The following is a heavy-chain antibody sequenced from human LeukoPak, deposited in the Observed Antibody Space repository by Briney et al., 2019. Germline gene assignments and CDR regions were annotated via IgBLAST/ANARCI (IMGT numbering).Heavy chain of an antibody. CDR2: IYTGGNT. CDR3: VREFSGSYYFDS. D-gene: IGHD1-26*01. Sequence: GGSLRLSCAASGFTFSSYAMSWVRQPPGKGLEWVSTIYTGGNTYFADSVKGRFTISRDNPKNTVYLQMNSLRAEDTAVYYCVREFSGSYYFDSWGQGALVTVCS. V-gene: IGHV3-53*01. J-gene: IGHJ4*02. CDR1: GFTFSSYA.